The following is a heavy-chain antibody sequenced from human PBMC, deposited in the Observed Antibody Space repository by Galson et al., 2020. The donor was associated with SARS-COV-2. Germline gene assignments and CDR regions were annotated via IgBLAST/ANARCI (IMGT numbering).Heavy chain of an antibody. CDR1: GFTFDNYA. Sequence: GGSLRLSCSASGFTFDNYAMNWVRQVPGKGLEWVSSIINSGIDTYYAPSVKDRFTISRDNSQNMVYLQMNNLRAEDTALYYCAKAPLSACGGSGGYPFDYLCRGTLVIVSS. D-gene: IGHD2-21*01. CDR3: AKAPLSACGGSGGYPFDY. J-gene: IGHJ4*02. CDR2: IINSGIDT. V-gene: IGHV3-23*01.